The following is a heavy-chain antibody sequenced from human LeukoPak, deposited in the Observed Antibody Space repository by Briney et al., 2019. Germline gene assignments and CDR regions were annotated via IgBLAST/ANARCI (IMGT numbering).Heavy chain of an antibody. CDR2: IYYSGST. CDR1: GGSISSYY. V-gene: IGHV4-59*01. Sequence: PSETLSLTCTVSGGSISSYYWSWIRQPPRKGLEWIGYIYYSGSTNYNPSLKSRVTISVDTSKNQFSLKLSSVTAADTAVYYCARRVSSSSSIDYWGQGTLVTVSS. J-gene: IGHJ4*02. CDR3: ARRVSSSSSIDY. D-gene: IGHD6-6*01.